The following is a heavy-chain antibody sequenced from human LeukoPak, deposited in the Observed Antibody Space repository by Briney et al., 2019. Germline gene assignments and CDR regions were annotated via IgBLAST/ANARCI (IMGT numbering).Heavy chain of an antibody. CDR1: GFMFNDYN. Sequence: QAGGSLRLSCAASGFMFNDYNMNWVRQTPGKGLEWVSYISGGSSTIYYADSVKGRFTISRDNAKNSLFLQMNSLRAEDTAVYYCARRDYYFYYMDVWGKGTTFTVSS. CDR2: ISGGSSTI. CDR3: ARRDYYFYYMDV. V-gene: IGHV3-48*01. J-gene: IGHJ6*03.